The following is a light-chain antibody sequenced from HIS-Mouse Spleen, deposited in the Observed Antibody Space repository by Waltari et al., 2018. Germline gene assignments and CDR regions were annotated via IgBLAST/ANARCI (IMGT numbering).Light chain of an antibody. Sequence: DIQLTQSPSFLSASVGDRVTITCRASQGISSYLAWYQQKPGKAPKLLIYAASTLQSGVQSRFSGSGSGTEFTLTISSLQPEEFATYYCQQLNSYPPTFGQGTKVEIK. J-gene: IGKJ1*01. CDR1: QGISSY. V-gene: IGKV1-9*01. CDR2: AAS. CDR3: QQLNSYPPT.